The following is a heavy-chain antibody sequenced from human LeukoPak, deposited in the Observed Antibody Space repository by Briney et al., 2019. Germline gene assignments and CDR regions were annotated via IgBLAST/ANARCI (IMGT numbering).Heavy chain of an antibody. CDR2: ISAYNGNT. J-gene: IGHJ4*02. CDR1: GYTFTSYG. V-gene: IGHV1-18*01. D-gene: IGHD3-22*01. CDR3: ARAVGQSRYYYASSGPLDY. Sequence: ASVKVSCKASGYTFTSYGISWVRQAPGQGLEWMGWISAYNGNTNYAQKLQGRVTMTTDTSTSTAYMELRSLRSDDTAVYYCARAVGQSRYYYASSGPLDYWGQGTLVTVSS.